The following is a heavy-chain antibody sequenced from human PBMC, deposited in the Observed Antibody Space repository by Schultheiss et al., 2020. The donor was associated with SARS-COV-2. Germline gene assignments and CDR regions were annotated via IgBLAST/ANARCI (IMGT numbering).Heavy chain of an antibody. CDR2: INPNSGGT. D-gene: IGHD6-13*01. CDR1: GYTFTSYG. Sequence: ASVKVSCKASGYTFTSYGISWVRQAPGQGLEWMGWINPNSGGTNYAQKFQGWVTMTRDTSISTAYMELSRLRSDDTAVYYCARGGIAAAYGWFDPWGQGTLVTVSS. V-gene: IGHV1-2*04. CDR3: ARGGIAAAYGWFDP. J-gene: IGHJ5*02.